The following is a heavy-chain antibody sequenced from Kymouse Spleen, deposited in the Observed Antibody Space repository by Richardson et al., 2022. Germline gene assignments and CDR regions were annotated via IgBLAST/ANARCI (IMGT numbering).Heavy chain of an antibody. J-gene: IGHJ4*02. D-gene: IGHD3-9*01. CDR2: IWYDGSNK. Sequence: QVQLVESGGGVVQPGRSLRLSCAASGFTFSSYGMHWVRQAPGKGLEWVAVIWYDGSNKYYADSVKGRFTISRDNSKNTLYLQMNSLRAEDTAVYYCARDRDILTGPPFDYWGQGTLVTVSS. CDR1: GFTFSSYG. V-gene: IGHV3-33*01. CDR3: ARDRDILTGPPFDY.